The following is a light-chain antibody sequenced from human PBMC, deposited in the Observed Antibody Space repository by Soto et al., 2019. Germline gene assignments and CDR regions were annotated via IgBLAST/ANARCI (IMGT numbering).Light chain of an antibody. V-gene: IGKV3-11*01. CDR2: DAS. Sequence: EIVLTQSPATLSLSPWERGTLSCRASQSVSSHLAWYQQKPGQAPRLLIYDASKRPTGIPARFSGSGSGTDFTLTISSLEPEDFAVYYCQQRSNGFTFGPGTKVDIK. CDR3: QQRSNGFT. J-gene: IGKJ3*01. CDR1: QSVSSH.